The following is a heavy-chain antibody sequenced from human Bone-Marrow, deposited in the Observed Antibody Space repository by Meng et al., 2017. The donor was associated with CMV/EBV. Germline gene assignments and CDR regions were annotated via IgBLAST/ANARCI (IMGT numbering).Heavy chain of an antibody. V-gene: IGHV3-21*01. D-gene: IGHD1-26*01. CDR3: ARDVPLSGSYLVDWFDP. J-gene: IGHJ5*02. Sequence: GESLKISCAASGFTFSSYSMNWVRQAPGKGLERVSSISSSSSYIYYADSVKGRFTISRDNAKNSLYLQMNSLRAEDTAVYYCARDVPLSGSYLVDWFDPWGQGTLVTVYS. CDR1: GFTFSSYS. CDR2: ISSSSSYI.